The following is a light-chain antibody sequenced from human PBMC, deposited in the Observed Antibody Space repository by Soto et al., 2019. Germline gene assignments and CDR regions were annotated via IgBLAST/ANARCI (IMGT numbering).Light chain of an antibody. CDR2: EVT. V-gene: IGLV2-23*02. CDR3: CSYAGSSTFYV. J-gene: IGLJ1*01. Sequence: QSALTQPASVSESPGQSITISCTGTSSDVGTYNLVSWYQQHPGKAPKLIIYEVTKRPSGVSNRFSGSKSGNTASLTISGLRAEDEADYYCCSYAGSSTFYVFGSGTKLTVL. CDR1: SSDVGTYNL.